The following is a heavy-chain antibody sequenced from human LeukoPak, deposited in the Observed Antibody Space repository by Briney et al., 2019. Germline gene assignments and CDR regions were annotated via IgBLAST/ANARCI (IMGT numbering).Heavy chain of an antibody. CDR2: IWYDGSNK. J-gene: IGHJ4*02. V-gene: IGHV3-33*01. D-gene: IGHD3-10*01. CDR3: ARNMVRGSDY. CDR1: GFTFSSYG. Sequence: GGSLRLSCAASGFTFSSYGMHWVRQAPGKGLEWVVVIWYDGSNKYYADSVKGRFTISRDNSKNTLYLQMNSLRAEDTAVYYCARNMVRGSDYWGQGTLVTVSS.